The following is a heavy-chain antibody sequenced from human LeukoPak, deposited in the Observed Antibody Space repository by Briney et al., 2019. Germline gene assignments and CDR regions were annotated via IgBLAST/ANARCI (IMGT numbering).Heavy chain of an antibody. J-gene: IGHJ5*02. CDR2: MNPNSGNT. Sequence: GESLKISCKGSGYSFTSYWIGWVRQATGQGLEWMGWMNPNSGNTGYAQKFQGRVTITRNTSISTAYMELSSLRSEDTAVYYCARARGYDFWSGHRNWFDPWGQGTLVTVSS. D-gene: IGHD3-3*01. CDR3: ARARGYDFWSGHRNWFDP. CDR1: GYSFTSYW. V-gene: IGHV1-8*03.